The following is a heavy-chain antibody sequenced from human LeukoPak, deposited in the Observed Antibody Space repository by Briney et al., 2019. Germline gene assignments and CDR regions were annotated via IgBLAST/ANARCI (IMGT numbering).Heavy chain of an antibody. CDR1: GFTFSSYA. CDR2: ISYDGSNK. CDR3: ARDLYSSSWYGHFHH. V-gene: IGHV3-30-3*01. Sequence: GGSLRLSCAASGFTFSSYAMHWVRQAPGKGLEWVAVISYDGSNKYYADSVKGRFTISRDNSKNTLYLQMNSLRAEDTALYYCARDLYSSSWYGHFHHWGQGTLVTVSS. D-gene: IGHD6-13*01. J-gene: IGHJ1*01.